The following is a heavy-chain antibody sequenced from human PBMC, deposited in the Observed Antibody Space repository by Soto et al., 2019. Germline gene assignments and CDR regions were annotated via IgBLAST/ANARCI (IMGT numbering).Heavy chain of an antibody. Sequence: SSETLSLTCAVYGGSFSGYYWSWIRQPPGKGLEWIGEINHSGSTNYNPSLKSRVTISVDTSKNQFSLKLSSVTAADTAVYYCARMATIAAAGNYYYYYYGMDVWGQGTTVTVSS. D-gene: IGHD6-13*01. J-gene: IGHJ6*02. CDR1: GGSFSGYY. V-gene: IGHV4-34*01. CDR2: INHSGST. CDR3: ARMATIAAAGNYYYYYYGMDV.